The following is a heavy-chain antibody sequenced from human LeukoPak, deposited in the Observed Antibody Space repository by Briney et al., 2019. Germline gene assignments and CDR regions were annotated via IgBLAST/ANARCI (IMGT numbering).Heavy chain of an antibody. CDR2: IYYSGST. D-gene: IGHD3-3*01. Sequence: PSETLSLTCTVSGGSISSYYWSWIRQPPGKGLEWIGYIYYSGSTNYNPSLKSRVTISVDTSKNQFSLKLSSVPAADTAVYYCARDLYYDFWSGFDNWFDPWGQGTLVTVSS. CDR1: GGSISSYY. J-gene: IGHJ5*02. V-gene: IGHV4-59*01. CDR3: ARDLYYDFWSGFDNWFDP.